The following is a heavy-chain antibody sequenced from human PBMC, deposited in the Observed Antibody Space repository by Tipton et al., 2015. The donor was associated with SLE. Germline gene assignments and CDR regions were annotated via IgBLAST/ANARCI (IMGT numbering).Heavy chain of an antibody. Sequence: TLSLTCTVSGDSISSGSYYWSWIRQPAGEGLEWIGRIHTVGNTNYNPSLKSRVTVSLDTSKNELSLKVTSVTTADTAVYHCGATTYSDGDHWGQGVLVTVSS. CDR1: GDSISSGSYY. CDR2: IHTVGNT. V-gene: IGHV4-61*02. J-gene: IGHJ4*02. CDR3: GATTYSDGDH. D-gene: IGHD4-11*01.